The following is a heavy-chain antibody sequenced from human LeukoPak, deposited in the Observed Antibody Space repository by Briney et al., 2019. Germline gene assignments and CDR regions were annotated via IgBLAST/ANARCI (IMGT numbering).Heavy chain of an antibody. V-gene: IGHV1-18*01. Sequence: ASVKVSCKASGYTFTRYGISWVRQAPGQGLEWMGWISAYNGNTNYAQKLQGRVTMTTDTSTSTAYMELSSLRSEDTAVYYCARATEQPFAEDAFDIWGQGTMVTVSS. CDR3: ARATEQPFAEDAFDI. J-gene: IGHJ3*02. D-gene: IGHD3-16*01. CDR2: ISAYNGNT. CDR1: GYTFTRYG.